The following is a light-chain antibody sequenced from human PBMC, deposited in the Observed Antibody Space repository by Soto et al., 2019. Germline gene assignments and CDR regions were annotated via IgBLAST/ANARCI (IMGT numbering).Light chain of an antibody. CDR2: LAS. CDR3: MQSLQTPLT. J-gene: IGKJ3*01. Sequence: DLVLTQSPLSLAVTPGEPASISCRSSQSLLNTNGNDYLDWYLQKPGQSPQLLISLASNRASGVPDRFSGSGSGTDFTLEISRVEAEDVGVYYCMQSLQTPLTFGPGTKVEIK. V-gene: IGKV2-28*01. CDR1: QSLLNTNGNDY.